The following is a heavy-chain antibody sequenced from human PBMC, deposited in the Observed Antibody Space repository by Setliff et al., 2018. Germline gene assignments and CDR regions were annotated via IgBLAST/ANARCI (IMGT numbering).Heavy chain of an antibody. V-gene: IGHV1-46*01. Sequence: GASVKVSCKASGYTFTSYYMHWVRQAPGQGLEWMGIINPSGGSTSYAQKFQGRVTVTRDTSASTVFMELSTLSSEDTAVYYCAREVYDILTGYSYWYFDLWGRGTLVTVSS. D-gene: IGHD3-9*01. CDR2: INPSGGST. CDR1: GYTFTSYY. J-gene: IGHJ2*01. CDR3: AREVYDILTGYSYWYFDL.